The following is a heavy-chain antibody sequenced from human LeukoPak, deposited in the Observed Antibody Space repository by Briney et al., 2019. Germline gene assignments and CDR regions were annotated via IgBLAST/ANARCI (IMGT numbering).Heavy chain of an antibody. CDR1: GFTFTSYS. Sequence: PGGSLRLSCAASGFTFTSYSMNWVCQAPGKGLEWVSSISSSGNYIYYADSVKGRFTISRDNARNSLYLQMNSLRAEDTAVYYCARGGRGTIIMIVVAALDYWGQGTLVTVSS. CDR3: ARGGRGTIIMIVVAALDY. CDR2: ISSSGNYI. V-gene: IGHV3-21*01. J-gene: IGHJ4*02. D-gene: IGHD3-22*01.